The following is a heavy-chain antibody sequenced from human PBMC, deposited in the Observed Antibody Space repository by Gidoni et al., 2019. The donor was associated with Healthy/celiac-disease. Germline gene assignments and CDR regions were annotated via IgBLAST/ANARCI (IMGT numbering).Heavy chain of an antibody. CDR2: IYYSGST. D-gene: IGHD2-21*01. CDR1: GGSISSYD. CDR3: ASGLALFGPVIYYYYMDV. Sequence: QVQLQESGPGLVKPSETRSLTGTVTGGSISSYDWSWIRQPPGKGLYWIGYIYYSGSTNYTPSLKSRVTISVDTSKNQFSLKLSSVTAADTAVYYCASGLALFGPVIYYYYMDVWGKGTTVTVSS. J-gene: IGHJ6*03. V-gene: IGHV4-59*01.